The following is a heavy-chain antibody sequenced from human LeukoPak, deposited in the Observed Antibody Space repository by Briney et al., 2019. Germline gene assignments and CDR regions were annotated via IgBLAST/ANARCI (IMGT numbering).Heavy chain of an antibody. CDR1: GFTFNNDG. CDR3: ETTIGAAATY. D-gene: IGHD6-13*01. V-gene: IGHV3-23*01. Sequence: GGSLRLSCAASGFTFNNDGMSWVRQAPGKGPEWVSAISASGGSTYYAASVKGRFTISRDNAKNTLNLQMNSLRAEDTAMYYCETTIGAAATYWGQGILVTVSS. J-gene: IGHJ4*02. CDR2: ISASGGST.